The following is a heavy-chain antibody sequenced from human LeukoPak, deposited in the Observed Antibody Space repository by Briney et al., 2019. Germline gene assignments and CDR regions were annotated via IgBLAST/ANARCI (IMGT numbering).Heavy chain of an antibody. CDR2: ISTDGTT. CDR1: GFTFCNYA. V-gene: IGHV3-23*01. D-gene: IGHD3-16*01. J-gene: IGHJ6*03. Sequence: GGSLRLSCAVSGFTFCNYAMTWVRQAPGKGLESVSSISTDGTTYYAHSVKGRFTLSRDNSKNTLHLQMRSLRAEDTAVYYCAKLGHGGYYSYMDVWGKGTTVTVSS. CDR3: AKLGHGGYYSYMDV.